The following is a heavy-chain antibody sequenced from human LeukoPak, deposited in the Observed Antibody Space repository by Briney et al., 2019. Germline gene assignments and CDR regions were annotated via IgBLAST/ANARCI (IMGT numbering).Heavy chain of an antibody. CDR1: GGSFSDYY. V-gene: IGHV4-34*12. CDR3: AKSNGYGLVDI. J-gene: IGHJ3*02. D-gene: IGHD3-10*01. Sequence: SETLSLTCAVYGGSFSDYYWSWIRQSPGRGLEWIGNIFYSGGTYYSPSLRSRVTISLDTSRNQFSLKLNSVTAADTAVYYCAKSNGYGLVDIWGQGTMVTVSS. CDR2: IFYSGGT.